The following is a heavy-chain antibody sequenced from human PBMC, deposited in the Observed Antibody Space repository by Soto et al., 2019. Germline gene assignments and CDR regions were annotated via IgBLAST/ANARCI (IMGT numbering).Heavy chain of an antibody. CDR3: AKRTYDFWSGYVHFDY. Sequence: GGSLRLSCAASGFNFSSYAMSWVRQAPGKGLEWVSAISGSGGSTYYADSVKGRFTISRDNSKNTLYLQMNSLRAEDTAVYYCAKRTYDFWSGYVHFDYWGQGTLVTLSS. V-gene: IGHV3-23*01. CDR2: ISGSGGST. J-gene: IGHJ4*02. CDR1: GFNFSSYA. D-gene: IGHD3-3*01.